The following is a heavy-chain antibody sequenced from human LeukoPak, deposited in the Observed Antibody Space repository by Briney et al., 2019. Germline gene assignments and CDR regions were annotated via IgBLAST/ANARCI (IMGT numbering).Heavy chain of an antibody. CDR2: IYSGGST. D-gene: IGHD3-10*01. Sequence: GGSLRLSCAASGFTVSSNYMSWVRQAPGKGLEWVSVIYSGGSTYYADSVKGRFTISRDTSKNTLYLQMNSLRAEDTAVYYCARKYYGSGLHYWGQGTLVTVSS. J-gene: IGHJ4*02. V-gene: IGHV3-53*01. CDR3: ARKYYGSGLHY. CDR1: GFTVSSNY.